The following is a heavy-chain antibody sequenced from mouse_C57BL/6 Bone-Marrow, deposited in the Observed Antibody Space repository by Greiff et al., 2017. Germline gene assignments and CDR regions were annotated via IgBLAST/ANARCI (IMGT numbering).Heavy chain of an antibody. D-gene: IGHD1-1*01. CDR3: TTWSTTVVATDY. V-gene: IGHV14-4*01. Sequence: VQLQQSGAELVRPGASVKLSCTASGFNIKDDYMHWVKQRPEQGLEWIGWIDPENGDTEYASKFQGKATITADTSSNTAYLQLSSLTSEDTAVYYCTTWSTTVVATDYWGQGTTLTVSS. CDR1: GFNIKDDY. J-gene: IGHJ2*01. CDR2: IDPENGDT.